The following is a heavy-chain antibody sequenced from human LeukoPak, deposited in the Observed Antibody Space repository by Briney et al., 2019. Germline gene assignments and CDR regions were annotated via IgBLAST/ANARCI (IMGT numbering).Heavy chain of an antibody. J-gene: IGHJ3*02. Sequence: ASVKVSCKASGYTFTSYYMHWVRQAPGQGLEWMGIINPSGGSTSYAQKFQGRVTMTRDTSTSIVYMELSSLRSEDTAVYYCARDLPRHYYDSSGPPDAFDIWGQGTMVTVSS. CDR2: INPSGGST. CDR3: ARDLPRHYYDSSGPPDAFDI. D-gene: IGHD3-22*01. CDR1: GYTFTSYY. V-gene: IGHV1-46*01.